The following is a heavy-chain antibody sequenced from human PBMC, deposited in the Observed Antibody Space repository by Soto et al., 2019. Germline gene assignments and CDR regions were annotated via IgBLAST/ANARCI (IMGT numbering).Heavy chain of an antibody. V-gene: IGHV3-23*01. Sequence: GGSLRLSCAASGFTFSSYAMSWVRQAPGKGLEWVSIITSDGRTYYADSVKGRFTISRDNSKNTVYLQMNSLRAEDTAVYYCAKDYSTVTTDPLSVVLFDYWRQGALATVSS. CDR3: AKDYSTVTTDPLSVVLFDY. J-gene: IGHJ4*02. CDR2: ITSDGRT. D-gene: IGHD4-17*01. CDR1: GFTFSSYA.